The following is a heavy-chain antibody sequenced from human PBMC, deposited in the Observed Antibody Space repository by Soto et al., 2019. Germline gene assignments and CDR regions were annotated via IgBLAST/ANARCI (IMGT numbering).Heavy chain of an antibody. V-gene: IGHV1-69*13. Sequence: SVKVSCKASGGTFSSYAISWVRQAPGQGLEWMGGIIPIFGTANYAQKFQGRVTITADESTSTAYMELSSLRSEDTAVYYCARDHVLRYFDWLPRTYYYYGMDVWGQGTTVTVSS. CDR1: GGTFSSYA. J-gene: IGHJ6*02. CDR2: IIPIFGTA. CDR3: ARDHVLRYFDWLPRTYYYYGMDV. D-gene: IGHD3-9*01.